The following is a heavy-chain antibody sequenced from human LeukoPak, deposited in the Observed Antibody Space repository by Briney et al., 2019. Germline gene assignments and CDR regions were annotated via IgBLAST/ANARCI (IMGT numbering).Heavy chain of an antibody. CDR3: ARAGGKWWGNDY. V-gene: IGHV1-69*05. Sequence: ASVKVSCKASGGTFSSYAISWVRQAPGQGLEWMGGIIPIFGTANYAQKFQGRVTITTDESTSTAYMELSSLRSEDTAVYYCARAGGKWWGNDYWGQGTLVTVSS. CDR2: IIPIFGTA. J-gene: IGHJ4*02. CDR1: GGTFSSYA. D-gene: IGHD2-8*01.